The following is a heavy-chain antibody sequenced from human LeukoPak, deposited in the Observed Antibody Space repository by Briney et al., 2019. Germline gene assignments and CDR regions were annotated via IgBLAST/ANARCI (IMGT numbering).Heavy chain of an antibody. CDR1: GYTFTFYY. D-gene: IGHD3/OR15-3a*01. CDR3: ATGLGVLDPEANS. V-gene: IGHV1-2*02. J-gene: IGHJ4*02. Sequence: ASVKVSCKASGYTFTFYYIRWVRQAPGQGLEWMGWIFPNNGNTKYAQKFQGRFTMTRDTSISTAYMELTRLRSDDTAVYYCATGLGVLDPEANSWGQGTLVTVSS. CDR2: IFPNNGNT.